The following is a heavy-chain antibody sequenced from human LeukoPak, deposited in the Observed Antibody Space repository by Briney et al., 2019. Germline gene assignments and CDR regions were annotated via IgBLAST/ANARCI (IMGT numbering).Heavy chain of an antibody. CDR3: ARVRLDYGDYGASYWYFDL. V-gene: IGHV4-59*01. D-gene: IGHD4-17*01. J-gene: IGHJ2*01. Sequence: SETLSLTCTVSGGSISSYYWSWIRQPPGKGLEWIGYIYYSGSTNYNPSLKSRVTISVDTSKNQFSLKLSSVTAADTAVYYCARVRLDYGDYGASYWYFDLWGRGTLVTVSS. CDR2: IYYSGST. CDR1: GGSISSYY.